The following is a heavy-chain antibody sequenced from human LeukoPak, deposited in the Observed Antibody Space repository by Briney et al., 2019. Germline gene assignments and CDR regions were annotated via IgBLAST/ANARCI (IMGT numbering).Heavy chain of an antibody. CDR2: IIPIFGTA. Sequence: GSSVRVSCKASGGTFSSYAISWVRQAPGQGLEWMGGIIPIFGTANYAQKFQGRVTITADESTSTAYMELSSLRSEDTAVYYCARGVLGYSSSWSSRSFGAFDIWGQGTMVTVSS. D-gene: IGHD6-13*01. V-gene: IGHV1-69*01. J-gene: IGHJ3*02. CDR1: GGTFSSYA. CDR3: ARGVLGYSSSWSSRSFGAFDI.